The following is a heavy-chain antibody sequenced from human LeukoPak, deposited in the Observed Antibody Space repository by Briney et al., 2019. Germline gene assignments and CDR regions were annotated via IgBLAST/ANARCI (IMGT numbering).Heavy chain of an antibody. D-gene: IGHD1-26*01. CDR2: IKQDASDK. V-gene: IGHV3-7*01. Sequence: GGSLRLSCAASGFTFSNYWMSWVRQAPGKGLEWLANIKQDASDKYYVDSVKGRFTISRDNAKNSLYLQMNSLRAEDTAVYYCAREGDSGSYYFDYWGQGTLITGAS. CDR1: GFTFSNYW. CDR3: AREGDSGSYYFDY. J-gene: IGHJ4*02.